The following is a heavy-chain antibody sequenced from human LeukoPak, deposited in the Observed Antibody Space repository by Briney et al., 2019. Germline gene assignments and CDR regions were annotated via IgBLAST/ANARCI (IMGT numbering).Heavy chain of an antibody. CDR1: GDSISIYY. D-gene: IGHD3-10*01. J-gene: IGHJ5*02. V-gene: IGHV4-59*04. Sequence: PSETLSLTCSVSGDSISIYYWSWIRQPPGKGLEWIGYIYHIGSTYYNPSLKRRVTISVDTSKNQFSLKLSSVTAADTAVYYCATDPYYYGSGSYYNFFDPWGQGTLVTVSS. CDR3: ATDPYYYGSGSYYNFFDP. CDR2: IYHIGST.